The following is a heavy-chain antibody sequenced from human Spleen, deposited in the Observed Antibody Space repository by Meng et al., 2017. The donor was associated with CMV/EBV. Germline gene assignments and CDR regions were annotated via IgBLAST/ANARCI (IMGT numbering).Heavy chain of an antibody. CDR3: ARHVRPSSGSGQVVRGPLMDY. D-gene: IGHD3-10*01. J-gene: IGHJ4*02. Sequence: GESLKISGKGSGYSFTSYWIGWVRQMPGKGLEWMGIIYPGDSDTRYSPSFQGQASISADKSLKTAYLMWSSLRASDTAVYYCARHVRPSSGSGQVVRGPLMDYWGQGTQVTVSS. CDR1: GYSFTSYW. V-gene: IGHV5-51*01. CDR2: IYPGDSDT.